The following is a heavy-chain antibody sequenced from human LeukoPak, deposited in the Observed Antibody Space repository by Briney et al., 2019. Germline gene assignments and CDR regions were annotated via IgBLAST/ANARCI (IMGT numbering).Heavy chain of an antibody. CDR1: GFTFSTYS. D-gene: IGHD7-27*01. CDR2: ISSSSTYI. CDR3: ARVTVTGTYWYFDL. J-gene: IGHJ2*01. Sequence: GGSLRLSCAASGFTFSTYSVNWVRQAPGKGLEWVSSISSSSTYIYYADSVKGRFTISRDNAKNSLYLQMNSLRAEDTAVYYCARVTVTGTYWYFDLWGRGTLVTVSS. V-gene: IGHV3-21*01.